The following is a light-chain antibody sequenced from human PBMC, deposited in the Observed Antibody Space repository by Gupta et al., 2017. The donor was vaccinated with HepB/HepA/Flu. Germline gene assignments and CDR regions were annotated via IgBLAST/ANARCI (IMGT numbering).Light chain of an antibody. V-gene: IGKV3-20*01. CDR1: QSVRSSY. Sequence: EIVLTQSPGTLSLSPGERATRSCRASQSVRSSYLAWYQQKPGQAPRLLIYGASSRATGIPDRFSGSGSGTEFTLTISRREPEDFAVYYCQHECSSSFTFGQGTKMDIK. J-gene: IGKJ2*01. CDR2: GAS. CDR3: QHECSSSFT.